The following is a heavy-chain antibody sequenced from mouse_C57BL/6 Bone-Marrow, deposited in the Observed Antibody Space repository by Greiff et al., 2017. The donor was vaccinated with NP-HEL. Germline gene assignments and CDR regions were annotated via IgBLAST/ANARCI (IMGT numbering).Heavy chain of an antibody. Sequence: EVKLVESGGGLVQPGGSLSLSCAASGFTFTDYFMSWVRQPPGKALEWLGFIRNKANGYTTEYSVSVKGRFTISRDNSQSILYRQMNALRAEDSAAYYCARTDWFAYWGQGTLVTVSA. CDR2: IRNKANGYTT. CDR1: GFTFTDYF. CDR3: ARTDWFAY. V-gene: IGHV7-3*01. J-gene: IGHJ3*01.